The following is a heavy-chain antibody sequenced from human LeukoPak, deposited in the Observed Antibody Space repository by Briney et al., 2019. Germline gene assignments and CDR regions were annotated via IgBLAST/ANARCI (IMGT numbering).Heavy chain of an antibody. CDR2: INPNSGGT. J-gene: IGHJ4*02. CDR3: ARGPNHYYDSSGYYY. D-gene: IGHD3-22*01. Sequence: GASVKVSCKASGYTFTGYYMHWVRQAPGQGLEWMGWINPNSGGTNYAQKFQGRATMTRDTSISTAYMELSRLRSDDTAVYYCARGPNHYYDSSGYYYWGQGTLVTVSS. V-gene: IGHV1-2*02. CDR1: GYTFTGYY.